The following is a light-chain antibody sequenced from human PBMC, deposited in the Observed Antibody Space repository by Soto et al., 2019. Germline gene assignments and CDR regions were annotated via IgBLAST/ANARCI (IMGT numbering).Light chain of an antibody. CDR1: QSVHSN. CDR3: QQYQSWPLT. J-gene: IGKJ4*02. V-gene: IGKV3-15*01. CDR2: VES. Sequence: EIVMTQSPATLSVSPGERATLSCRASQSVHSNLAWYQQTPGQAPRLLIYVESTRATGIPARFSGSGSGTEFTLTISRLESEYFAVYYCQQYQSWPLTVGGGTKVEIK.